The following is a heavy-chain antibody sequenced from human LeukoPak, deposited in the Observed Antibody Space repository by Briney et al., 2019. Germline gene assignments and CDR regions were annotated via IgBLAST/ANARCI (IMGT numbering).Heavy chain of an antibody. Sequence: GGSLRLSCAVSGFTFSSSWMHWVRQAPGKGLEWVSAISGSGGSTYYADSVKGRFTISRDNSKNTLYLQMNSLRAEDTAVYYCANFMSGSYQARRYWGQGTLVTVSS. V-gene: IGHV3-23*01. CDR1: GFTFSSSW. CDR2: ISGSGGST. D-gene: IGHD1-26*01. J-gene: IGHJ4*02. CDR3: ANFMSGSYQARRY.